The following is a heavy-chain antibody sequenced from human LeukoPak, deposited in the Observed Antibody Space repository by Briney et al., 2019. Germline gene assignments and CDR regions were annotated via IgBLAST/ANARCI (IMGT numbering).Heavy chain of an antibody. CDR2: MNPNSGNT. J-gene: IGHJ4*02. CDR3: ARGPFLTTGYDY. CDR1: GYTFTGYY. Sequence: GASVKVSCKASGYTFTGYYMHWVRQAPGQGLEWMGWMNPNSGNTGHAQKFQGRVTMTRNTSISTAYMELSSLRSEDTAVYYCARGPFLTTGYDYWGQGTLVTVSS. V-gene: IGHV1-8*02. D-gene: IGHD4-4*01.